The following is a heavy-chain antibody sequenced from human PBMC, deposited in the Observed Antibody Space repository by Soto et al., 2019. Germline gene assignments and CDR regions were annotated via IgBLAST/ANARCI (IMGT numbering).Heavy chain of an antibody. D-gene: IGHD4-17*01. CDR1: GGSISSSSYY. J-gene: IGHJ5*02. CDR3: ARHPLEIGDYAWFDP. Sequence: SETLSLTCTVSGGSISSSSYYWGWIRQPPGKGLEWIGSIYYSGSTYYNPSLKSRVTISVDTSKNRFSLKLSSVTAADTAVYYCARHPLEIGDYAWFDPWGQGTLVTVSS. V-gene: IGHV4-39*01. CDR2: IYYSGST.